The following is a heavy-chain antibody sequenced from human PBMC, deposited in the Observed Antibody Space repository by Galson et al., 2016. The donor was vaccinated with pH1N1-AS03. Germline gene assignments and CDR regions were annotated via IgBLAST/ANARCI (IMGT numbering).Heavy chain of an antibody. CDR2: IDWDDGT. CDR1: GFSLSTGGMR. CDR3: ARTLNYNTGLEV. J-gene: IGHJ6*02. Sequence: PALVKPTQTLTLTCTVSGFSLSTGGMRVSWIRQPPGKALEWLGRIDWDDGTFYRTSLKTRLTISKDTSKNQVVRTMTNMDPVDTGTYYCARTLNYNTGLEVWGPGATVTVSS. V-gene: IGHV2-70*04. D-gene: IGHD5-24*01.